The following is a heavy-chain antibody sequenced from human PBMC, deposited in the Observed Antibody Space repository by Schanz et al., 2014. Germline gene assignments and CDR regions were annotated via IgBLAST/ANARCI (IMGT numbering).Heavy chain of an antibody. CDR2: ITGASDHI. J-gene: IGHJ3*02. D-gene: IGHD3-10*01. CDR3: AKGRFGELNAFDI. CDR1: GFIFGSSV. Sequence: EVELVESGGGLVQPGGSLRLSCAASGFIFGSSVMAWVRQAPGKGLEWVSGITGASDHIDYAESVKGRFTISRGNAKNSLYLQMKSLRAEDTAVYYCAKGRFGELNAFDIWGQGTMVTVSS. V-gene: IGHV3-23*04.